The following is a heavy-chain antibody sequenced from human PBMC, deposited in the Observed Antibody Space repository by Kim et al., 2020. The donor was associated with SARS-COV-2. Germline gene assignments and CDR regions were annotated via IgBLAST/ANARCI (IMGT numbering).Heavy chain of an antibody. CDR2: INHSGST. D-gene: IGHD3-10*01. Sequence: SETLSLTCAVYGGSFSGYYWSWIRQPPGKGLEWIGEINHSGSTNYNPSLKSRVTISVDTSKNQFSLKLSSVTAADTAVYYCARKPSGVRGVIIKSNRDEIRRSDYYYGMDVWGQGTTVTVSS. CDR3: ARKPSGVRGVIIKSNRDEIRRSDYYYGMDV. V-gene: IGHV4-34*01. CDR1: GGSFSGYY. J-gene: IGHJ6*02.